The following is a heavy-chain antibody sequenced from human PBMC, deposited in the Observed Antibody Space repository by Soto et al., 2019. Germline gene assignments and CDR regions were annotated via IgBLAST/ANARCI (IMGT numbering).Heavy chain of an antibody. Sequence: PSETLSLTCTVSGGSISSCGYYWIWIRQHPWKGLEWIGYIYYSGSTYYNPSLKSRVTISVDTSKNQFSLKLSSVTAADTAVYYCARAVITTVEGAFDIWGQGTMVTVSS. D-gene: IGHD3-22*01. CDR2: IYYSGST. V-gene: IGHV4-31*03. J-gene: IGHJ3*02. CDR1: GGSISSCGYY. CDR3: ARAVITTVEGAFDI.